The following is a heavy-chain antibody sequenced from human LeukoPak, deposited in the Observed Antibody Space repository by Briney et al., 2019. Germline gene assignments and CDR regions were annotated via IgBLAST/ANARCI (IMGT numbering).Heavy chain of an antibody. CDR2: INHSGST. V-gene: IGHV4-34*01. J-gene: IGHJ4*02. D-gene: IGHD2-21*02. CDR1: GGSFSGYY. CDR3: ARREAGTALIDY. Sequence: SETLSLTCAVYGGSFSGYYWSWIRQPPGKGLEWIGEINHSGSTYYNPSLKSRVTIAVDTSKNHFSLKLSSVTAADTAVYYCARREAGTALIDYWGQGTLVTVSS.